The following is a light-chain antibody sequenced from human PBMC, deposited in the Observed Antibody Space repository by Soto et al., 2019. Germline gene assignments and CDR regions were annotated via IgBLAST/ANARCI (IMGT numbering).Light chain of an antibody. J-gene: IGKJ2*02. CDR1: QSVSSNY. CDR3: QQYGSSLRT. CDR2: GAS. V-gene: IGKV3-20*01. Sequence: EIVLTQSPGTLSLSPGERATLSCRASQSVSSNYLAWYQQKPGQAPRLLIYGASSRATGIPDRFSDSGSGTDFTLTINRLEPEDFAVYYCQQYGSSLRTFGQGTKLEIK.